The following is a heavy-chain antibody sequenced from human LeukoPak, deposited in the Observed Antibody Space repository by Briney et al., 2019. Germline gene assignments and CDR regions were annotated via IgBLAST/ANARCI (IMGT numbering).Heavy chain of an antibody. Sequence: GRSLRLSCAASGFTFDDYAMHWVRQAPGKGLEWVSGISWNSGSIGYADSVKGRFTISRDNAKNSLYLQMNSLRAEDTALYYCATFYDSSGMNYWGQGTLVTVSS. J-gene: IGHJ4*02. CDR2: ISWNSGSI. V-gene: IGHV3-9*01. D-gene: IGHD3-22*01. CDR3: ATFYDSSGMNY. CDR1: GFTFDDYA.